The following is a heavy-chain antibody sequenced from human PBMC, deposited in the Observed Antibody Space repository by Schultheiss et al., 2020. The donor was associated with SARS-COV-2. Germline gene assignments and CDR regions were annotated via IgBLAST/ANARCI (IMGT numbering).Heavy chain of an antibody. V-gene: IGHV1-2*04. J-gene: IGHJ4*02. CDR1: GYTLTGYY. D-gene: IGHD3-3*02. Sequence: GESLKISCKASGYTLTGYYVHWVRQAPGQGLEWMGWINPNSGGTNYAQKFQGWVTMTRDTSISTAYMELSRLRSDDTAVYYCARALSTWTLLNWGQGTLVTVSS. CDR3: ARALSTWTLLN. CDR2: INPNSGGT.